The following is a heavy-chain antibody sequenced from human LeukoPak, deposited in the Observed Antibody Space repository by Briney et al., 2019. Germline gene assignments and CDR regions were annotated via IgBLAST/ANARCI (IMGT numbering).Heavy chain of an antibody. J-gene: IGHJ3*02. Sequence: GASVKVSCKASGGTFSSYAISWVRQAPGQGLEWMGGIFPIFGTANYAQKFQGRVTITTDESTSTAYMELSSLRSEDTAVYYCASLCGGDCAGAFDIWGQGTMVTVSS. CDR1: GGTFSSYA. V-gene: IGHV1-69*05. CDR2: IFPIFGTA. D-gene: IGHD2-21*02. CDR3: ASLCGGDCAGAFDI.